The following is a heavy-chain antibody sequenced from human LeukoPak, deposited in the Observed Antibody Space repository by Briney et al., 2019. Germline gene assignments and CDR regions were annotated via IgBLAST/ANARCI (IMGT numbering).Heavy chain of an antibody. D-gene: IGHD3-22*01. V-gene: IGHV3-66*01. Sequence: GGSLRLSCAASGFTVSINYMSWVRQAPGKGLEWVSVIYSGGSTYHADSVKGRFTISRDNAKNSLYLQMNSLRAEDTAVYYCARDLSSGSYFDYWGQGTLVTVSS. CDR2: IYSGGST. CDR1: GFTVSINY. J-gene: IGHJ4*02. CDR3: ARDLSSGSYFDY.